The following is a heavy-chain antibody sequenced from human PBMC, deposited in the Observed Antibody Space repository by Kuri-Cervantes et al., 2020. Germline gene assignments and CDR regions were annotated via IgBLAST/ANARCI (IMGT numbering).Heavy chain of an antibody. CDR3: ARGLGKQQFAWYFDL. J-gene: IGHJ2*01. CDR1: GGSISSDY. Sequence: GSLRLSCAVSGGSISSDYWGWIRQPPGKEPEWSASIQYNGNTWYNPSLKSRVTISVDTSKNQFSLKLSSVTAADTAVYYCARGLGKQQFAWYFDLWGRGTLVTVSS. V-gene: IGHV4-39*07. D-gene: IGHD6-13*01. CDR2: IQYNGNT.